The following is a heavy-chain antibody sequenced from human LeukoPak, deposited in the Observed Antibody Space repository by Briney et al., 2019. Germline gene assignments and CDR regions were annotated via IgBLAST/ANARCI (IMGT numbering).Heavy chain of an antibody. CDR3: ARHHSGSSYFDY. CDR2: IYTSGST. D-gene: IGHD6-6*01. Sequence: PSETLSLTCTVSGGSTSSYYWSWIRQPPGKGLEWIGYIYTSGSTNYNPSLKSRVTISVDTSKNQFSLKLSSVTAADTAVYYCARHHSGSSYFDYWGQGTLVTVSS. V-gene: IGHV4-4*09. J-gene: IGHJ4*02. CDR1: GGSTSSYY.